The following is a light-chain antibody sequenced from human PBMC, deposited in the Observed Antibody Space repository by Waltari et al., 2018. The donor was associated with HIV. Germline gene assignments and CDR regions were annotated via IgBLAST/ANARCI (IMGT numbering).Light chain of an antibody. CDR2: DAS. V-gene: IGKV3D-15*01. J-gene: IGKJ1*01. Sequence: EVVLTQSPSTLSVSLGEGASLSCRASQTVNNHLAWYQQRPAQAPRLLIYDASRRATAIPDRFSGSGSGTEFNLTISSLQSEDLALYVCQQYKKWPETFGLGTKVEIK. CDR1: QTVNNH. CDR3: QQYKKWPET.